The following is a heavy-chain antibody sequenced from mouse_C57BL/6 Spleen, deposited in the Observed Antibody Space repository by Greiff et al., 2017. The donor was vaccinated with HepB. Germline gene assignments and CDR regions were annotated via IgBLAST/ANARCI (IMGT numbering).Heavy chain of an antibody. J-gene: IGHJ3*01. D-gene: IGHD3-3*01. V-gene: IGHV1-39*01. CDR3: AKGWERGFAY. CDR1: GYSFTDYN. Sequence: LVESGPELVKPGASVKISCKASGYSFTDYNMNWVKQSNGKSLEWIGVINPNYGTTSYNQKFKGKATLTVDQSSSTAYMQLNSLTSEDSAVYYCAKGWERGFAYWGQGTLVTVSA. CDR2: INPNYGTT.